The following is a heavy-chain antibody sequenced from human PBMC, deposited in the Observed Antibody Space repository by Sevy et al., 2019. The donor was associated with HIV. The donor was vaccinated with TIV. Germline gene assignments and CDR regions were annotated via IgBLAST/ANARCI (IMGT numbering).Heavy chain of an antibody. J-gene: IGHJ3*02. V-gene: IGHV4-59*01. CDR3: ARDWVGSVDTAMAGFDI. D-gene: IGHD5-18*01. CDR1: GGSISSYY. CDR2: IYYSGST. Sequence: SETLSLTCTVSGGSISSYYWSWIRQPPGKGLEWIGYIYYSGSTNYNPSLKSRVTISVDTSKNQFSLKLSSVTAVDTAVYYCARDWVGSVDTAMAGFDIWGQGTMVTVSS.